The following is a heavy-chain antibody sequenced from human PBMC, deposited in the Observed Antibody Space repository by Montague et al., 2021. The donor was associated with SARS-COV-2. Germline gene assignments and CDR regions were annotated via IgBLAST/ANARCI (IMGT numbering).Heavy chain of an antibody. J-gene: IGHJ5*02. V-gene: IGHV4-39*01. CDR1: GASISLNSHS. D-gene: IGHD3-9*01. CDR2: VHNTGNS. Sequence: ETLSLTCTVSGASISLNSHSWGWLRQPPGRGLEWITTVHNTGNSYHNSSLQSRVTISRGTSQRQVSLRLNSMTTADTAVYYCARLPTGFPNWFDTWGQGILVTVSS. CDR3: ARLPTGFPNWFDT.